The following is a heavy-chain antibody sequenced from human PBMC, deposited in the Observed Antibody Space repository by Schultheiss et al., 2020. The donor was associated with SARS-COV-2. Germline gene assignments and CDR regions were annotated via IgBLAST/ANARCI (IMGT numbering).Heavy chain of an antibody. CDR2: IGADSGGR. J-gene: IGHJ4*02. CDR3: ARRSGGSKDS. D-gene: IGHD3-16*01. V-gene: IGHV3-23*01. CDR1: GFTFDDYV. Sequence: GGSLRLSCAASGFTFDDYVLSWVRQAPGKGLEWVSAIGADSGGRDYADSVRGRFTIYRDNSESTVYLQMNSLRADDTAVYFCARRSGGSKDSWGQGTLVTVSS.